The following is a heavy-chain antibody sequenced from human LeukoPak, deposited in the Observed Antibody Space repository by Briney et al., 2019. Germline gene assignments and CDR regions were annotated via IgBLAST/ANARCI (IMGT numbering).Heavy chain of an antibody. V-gene: IGHV3-21*01. J-gene: IGHJ4*02. CDR1: GFTFSSYS. CDR3: ARSQLGHFDY. CDR2: ISSSSSYI. Sequence: PGGSLRLSCAASGFTFSSYSMNWVRQAPGKGLEWVSSISSSSSYIYYADSVKGRFTISRDNTKNSLYLQMNSLRAEDTAVYYCARSQLGHFDYWGQGTLVTVSS. D-gene: IGHD1-1*01.